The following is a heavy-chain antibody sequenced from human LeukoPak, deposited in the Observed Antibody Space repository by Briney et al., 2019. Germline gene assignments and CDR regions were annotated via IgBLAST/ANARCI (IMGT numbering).Heavy chain of an antibody. CDR3: AKVPAYYYGSGSYDIDY. CDR2: ISGSGGST. D-gene: IGHD3-10*01. CDR1: GFTFSSYA. J-gene: IGHJ4*02. V-gene: IGHV3-23*01. Sequence: GGSLRLSCAASGFTFSSYAMSWVRQAPGKGLEWVSAISGSGGSTYYADSVKGRFTISRDNSKNTLYLQMNSLRAEDTAVYYCAKVPAYYYGSGSYDIDYWGQGTLVTVSS.